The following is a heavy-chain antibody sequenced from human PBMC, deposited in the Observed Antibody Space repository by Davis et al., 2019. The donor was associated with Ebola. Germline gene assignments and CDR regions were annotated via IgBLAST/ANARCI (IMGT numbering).Heavy chain of an antibody. D-gene: IGHD3-3*01. V-gene: IGHV4-34*01. CDR2: INHSGST. CDR3: ARGAFGLLIQTLDY. CDR1: GGSFSGYY. J-gene: IGHJ4*02. Sequence: MPSETLSLTCAVYGGSFSGYYWSWIRQPPGKGLEWIGEINHSGSTNYNPSLKSRVTISADTSKNQFSLKLSSVTAADTAVYYCARGAFGLLIQTLDYWGQGTLVTVSS.